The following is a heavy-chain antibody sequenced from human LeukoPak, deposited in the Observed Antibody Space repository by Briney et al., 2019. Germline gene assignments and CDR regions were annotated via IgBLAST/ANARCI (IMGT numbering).Heavy chain of an antibody. CDR1: GFTFGDYA. CDR3: TRAYDSSGFLHYFGMDV. Sequence: GGSLRLSCTASGFTFGDYAMSWFSQAPGKGLEWVGFIRSKAYGGTTECAASVRGRFTVSRDDSKSIAYLQMNSLKTEDTAVYYCTRAYDSSGFLHYFGMDVWGQGTTVTVSS. J-gene: IGHJ6*02. V-gene: IGHV3-49*03. CDR2: IRSKAYGGTT. D-gene: IGHD3-22*01.